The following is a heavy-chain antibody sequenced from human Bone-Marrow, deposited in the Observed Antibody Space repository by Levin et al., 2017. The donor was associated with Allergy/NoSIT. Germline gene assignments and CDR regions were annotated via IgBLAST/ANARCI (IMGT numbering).Heavy chain of an antibody. D-gene: IGHD3-10*01. CDR2: INPRSGDT. CDR3: ARVFGADVRGVFRFDY. J-gene: IGHJ4*02. Sequence: ASVKVSCKTSGYTFINSYLYWVRQAPGQGLEWMGWINPRSGDTKYAQKFLGRVNMTRDTSSSTAYLEVNRLTSDDKGVYFCARVFGADVRGVFRFDYWGQGTLVTVSS. V-gene: IGHV1-2*02. CDR1: GYTFINSY.